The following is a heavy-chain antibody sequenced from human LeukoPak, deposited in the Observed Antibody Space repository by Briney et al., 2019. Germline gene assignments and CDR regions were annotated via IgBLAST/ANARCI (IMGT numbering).Heavy chain of an antibody. V-gene: IGHV4-4*09. CDR1: GGSISCYY. CDR2: THTSGST. J-gene: IGHJ4*02. CDR3: ASYVWGSYRAFDY. Sequence: SETLSLTCTVSGGSISCYYWSWIRQPPGKGLEWIGYTHTSGSTNYNPSLKSRVTISVDTSKNQFSLKLTSVTAADTAVYYCASYVWGSYRAFDYWGQGTLVTVSS. D-gene: IGHD3-16*02.